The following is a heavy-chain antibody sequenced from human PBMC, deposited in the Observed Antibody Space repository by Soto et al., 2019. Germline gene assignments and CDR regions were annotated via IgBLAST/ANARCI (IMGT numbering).Heavy chain of an antibody. J-gene: IGHJ4*02. CDR3: ARGGGTMVRGVITLHFDY. CDR2: IYYSGST. CDR1: GGSINTRSYY. D-gene: IGHD3-10*01. Sequence: SETLSLTCTVSGGSINTRSYYWGWIRQPPGKGLEWIGSIYYSGSTYDNPSFKSRVTMSVDTPKNQFSLRLSSVTAAATAVYYCARGGGTMVRGVITLHFDYWGQGTLVTVSS. V-gene: IGHV4-39*07.